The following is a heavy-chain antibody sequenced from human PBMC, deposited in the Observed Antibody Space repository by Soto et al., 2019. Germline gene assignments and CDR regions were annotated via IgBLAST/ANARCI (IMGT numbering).Heavy chain of an antibody. CDR2: IYSGGTT. Sequence: EVQLVESGGGLIQPGGSLRLSCVGSGFTVSSTNYMSWVRQAPGKGLEWVSVIYSGGTTYYADSVKGRFTISRDNSQNTLYLQMNSLRAEDTAVYYCHGYGYWGQGTLVTVSS. J-gene: IGHJ4*02. CDR3: HGYGY. V-gene: IGHV3-53*01. D-gene: IGHD5-12*01. CDR1: GFTVSSTNY.